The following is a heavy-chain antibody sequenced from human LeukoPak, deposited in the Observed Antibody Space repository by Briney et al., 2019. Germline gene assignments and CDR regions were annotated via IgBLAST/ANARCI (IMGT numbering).Heavy chain of an antibody. CDR1: GGSISGSSYY. J-gene: IGHJ3*02. D-gene: IGHD6-6*01. CDR2: IYTSGST. CDR3: ARGGSSSSRAFDI. Sequence: SETLSLTCTVSGGSISGSSYYWSWIRQPAGKGLEWIGRIYTSGSTNYNPSLKSRVTMSVDTSKNQFSLKLSSVTAADTAVYYCARGGSSSSRAFDIWGQGTMVTVS. V-gene: IGHV4-61*02.